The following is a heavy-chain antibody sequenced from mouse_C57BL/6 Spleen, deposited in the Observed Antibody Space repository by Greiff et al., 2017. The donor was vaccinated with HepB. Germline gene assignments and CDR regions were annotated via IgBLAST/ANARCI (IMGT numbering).Heavy chain of an antibody. Sequence: QVQLQQSGAELAKPGASVKLSCKASGYTFTSYWMHWVKKRPGQGLEWIGYINPSSGYTNYKQKLKDKATLTADKTSSTAYMQLSSLTYEDAAVYYCARSNSKVAWFAYWGQGALVTVSA. CDR2: INPSSGYT. J-gene: IGHJ3*01. CDR1: GYTFTSYW. CDR3: ARSNSKVAWFAY. D-gene: IGHD2-5*01. V-gene: IGHV1-7*01.